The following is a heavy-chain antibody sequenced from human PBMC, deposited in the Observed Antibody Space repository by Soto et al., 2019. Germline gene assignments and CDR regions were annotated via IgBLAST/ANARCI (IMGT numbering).Heavy chain of an antibody. V-gene: IGHV3-30-3*01. CDR3: ARDKGYYYYYSMDV. J-gene: IGHJ6*02. Sequence: QVQLVESGGGVVQPGRSLRLSCAASGFTFSSYAMHWVRQAPGKGLEWVAVISYDGSNKYYADSVKGRFTISRDNSKNTLYLQMNSLRAEDTAVYYCARDKGYYYYYSMDVWGQGTTVTVSS. CDR2: ISYDGSNK. CDR1: GFTFSSYA.